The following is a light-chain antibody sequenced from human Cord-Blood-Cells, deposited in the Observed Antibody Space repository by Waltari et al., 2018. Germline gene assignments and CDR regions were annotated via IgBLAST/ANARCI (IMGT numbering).Light chain of an antibody. J-gene: IGLJ3*02. CDR3: GAVHGSGSNLGWV. CDR2: VGTGGIVR. V-gene: IGLV9-49*01. CDR1: SGYSNYK. Sequence: QPVLTQPPSASASLGASVTLTCTLSSGYSNYKVDWYQQRPGKGPRFVMRVGTGGIVRSKGDGVPDRFSVLGSGMNRHRAIKHSQEEEESDYERGAVHGSGSNLGWVFGGGSKLTVL.